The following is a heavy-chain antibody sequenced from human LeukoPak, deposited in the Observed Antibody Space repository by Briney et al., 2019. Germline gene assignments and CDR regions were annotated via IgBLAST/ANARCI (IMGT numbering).Heavy chain of an antibody. CDR3: ARESPHRGSGLFYYYYMDV. CDR1: GGTFGSYA. D-gene: IGHD3-10*01. V-gene: IGHV1-69*01. CDR2: TIPIFGTA. J-gene: IGHJ6*03. Sequence: ASVKVSCKASGGTFGSYAISWVRQAPGQGLEWMGGTIPIFGTANYAQKFQGRVTITADEPTSTAYMELSSLRSEDTAVYYCARESPHRGSGLFYYYYMDVWGKGTTVTVSS.